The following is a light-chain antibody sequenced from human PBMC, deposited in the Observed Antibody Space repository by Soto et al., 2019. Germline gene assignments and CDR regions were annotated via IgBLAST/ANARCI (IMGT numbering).Light chain of an antibody. CDR3: SSFAGINNLL. V-gene: IGLV2-8*01. CDR1: SSDVGAYDY. Sequence: QSALTQPLSASGSPGQSVTISCTGTSSDVGAYDYVSWYQQHPGKAPKLMIYEVSQRPSGVPDRFSGSKSGNTASLTISGLQAEDEGDYYCSSFAGINNLLFGGGTKLTVL. CDR2: EVS. J-gene: IGLJ2*01.